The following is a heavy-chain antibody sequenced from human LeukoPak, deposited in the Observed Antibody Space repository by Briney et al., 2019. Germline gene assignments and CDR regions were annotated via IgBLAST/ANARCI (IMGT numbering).Heavy chain of an antibody. J-gene: IGHJ4*02. V-gene: IGHV6-1*01. CDR2: TYYRSKWYN. D-gene: IGHD4-17*01. Sequence: SQTLSLTCAISGDSVSSNSAAWNWIRQSPSRGLEWLGRTYYRSKWYNDYTASVKSRISITPDISKNQFSLQLNSVTPEDTAVYYCVRWIGGDYNYIDYWGQGTLVTVSS. CDR3: VRWIGGDYNYIDY. CDR1: GDSVSSNSAA.